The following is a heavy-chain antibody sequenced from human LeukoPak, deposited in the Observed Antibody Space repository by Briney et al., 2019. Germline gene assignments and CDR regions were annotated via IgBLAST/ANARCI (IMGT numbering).Heavy chain of an antibody. D-gene: IGHD6-13*01. Sequence: PSETLSLTCAVYGGSFSGYYWSWIRQPPGKGLEWIGEINHSGSTNYNPSLKSRVTISVDTSKNQFSLKLSSVTAADTAVYYCARRGSWSLAHWGQGTLVTVPS. CDR1: GGSFSGYY. V-gene: IGHV4-34*01. CDR2: INHSGST. CDR3: ARRGSWSLAH. J-gene: IGHJ4*02.